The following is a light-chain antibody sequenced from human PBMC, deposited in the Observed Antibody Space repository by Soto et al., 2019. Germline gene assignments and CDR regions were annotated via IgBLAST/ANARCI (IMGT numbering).Light chain of an antibody. Sequence: QSALTQPASVSGSPGQSITISCTGTSSDVGGYSSVSWYQQHPGKAPKLMIYDVSNRPSGVSNRFSGSKSVNTASLTISGLQAEDEADYYCSSYTSSSTVVFGGGTQLTVL. J-gene: IGLJ2*01. CDR2: DVS. CDR3: SSYTSSSTVV. CDR1: SSDVGGYSS. V-gene: IGLV2-14*03.